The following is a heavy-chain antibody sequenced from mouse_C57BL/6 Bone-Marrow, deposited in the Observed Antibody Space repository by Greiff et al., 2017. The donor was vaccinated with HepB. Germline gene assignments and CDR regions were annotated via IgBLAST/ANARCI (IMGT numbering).Heavy chain of an antibody. CDR2: IDPETGGT. V-gene: IGHV1-15*01. J-gene: IGHJ2*01. CDR1: GYTFTDYE. D-gene: IGHD2-1*01. CDR3: TRKRSYGNYGDY. Sequence: QVQLKESGAELVRPGASVTLSCKASGYTFTDYEMHWVKQTPVHGLEWIGAIDPETGGTAYNQKFKGKAILTADKSSSTAYMELRSLTSEDSAVYYCTRKRSYGNYGDYWGQGTTLTVSS.